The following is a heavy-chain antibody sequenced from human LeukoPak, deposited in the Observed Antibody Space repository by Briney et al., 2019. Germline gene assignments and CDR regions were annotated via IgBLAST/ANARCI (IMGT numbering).Heavy chain of an antibody. CDR2: TSSAGTT. J-gene: IGHJ4*02. Sequence: GGSLRLSCAASGFTVSSSYMSWVRQAPGKGLEWVSITSSAGTTYYADSVKGRFTISRDNSKNTVYLQVNSLRDEDTAVYYCARDLEAANTYYFDYWGQGTMVTVSP. V-gene: IGHV3-66*01. CDR1: GFTVSSSY. CDR3: ARDLEAANTYYFDY. D-gene: IGHD6-13*01.